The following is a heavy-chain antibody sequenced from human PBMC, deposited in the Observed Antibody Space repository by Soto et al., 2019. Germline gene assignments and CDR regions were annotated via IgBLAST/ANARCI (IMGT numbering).Heavy chain of an antibody. CDR2: IYHSGST. Sequence: SETLSLTCAVSGGSISSSNWWSWVRQPPGKGLEWIGEIYHSGSTNYNPSLKSRVTISVDKSKNQFSLKLSSVTAADTAVYYCATTRGLAVGGSFDYWGQGMLVTVSS. D-gene: IGHD3-10*01. V-gene: IGHV4-4*02. J-gene: IGHJ4*02. CDR3: ATTRGLAVGGSFDY. CDR1: GGSISSSNW.